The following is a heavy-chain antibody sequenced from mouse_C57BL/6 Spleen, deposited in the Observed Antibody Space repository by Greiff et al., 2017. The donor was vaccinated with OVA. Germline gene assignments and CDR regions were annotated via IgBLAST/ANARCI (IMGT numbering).Heavy chain of an antibody. V-gene: IGHV5-9-1*02. CDR1: GFTFSSYA. D-gene: IGHD2-4*01. CDR3: TREDDYDGVFAY. Sequence: EVKLVESGEGLVKPGGSLKLSCAASGFTFSSYAMSWVRQTPEKRLEWVAYISSGGDYIYYADTVKGRFTISRDNARNTLYLQMSSLKSEDTAMYYCTREDDYDGVFAYWGQGTLVTVSA. CDR2: ISSGGDYI. J-gene: IGHJ3*01.